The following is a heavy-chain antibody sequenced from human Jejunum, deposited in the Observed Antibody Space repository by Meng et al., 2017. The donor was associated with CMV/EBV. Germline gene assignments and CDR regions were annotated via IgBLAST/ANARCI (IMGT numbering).Heavy chain of an antibody. Sequence: LSCAASGFTVSSNYMSWVRQAPGKGLEWVSVIYSGGSTYYADSVKGRFTISRDNSKNTLYLQMNSLRAEDTAVYYCARDQFWSGHFDYWGQGTLVTVSS. J-gene: IGHJ4*02. V-gene: IGHV3-53*01. CDR2: IYSGGST. CDR3: ARDQFWSGHFDY. D-gene: IGHD3-3*01. CDR1: GFTVSSNY.